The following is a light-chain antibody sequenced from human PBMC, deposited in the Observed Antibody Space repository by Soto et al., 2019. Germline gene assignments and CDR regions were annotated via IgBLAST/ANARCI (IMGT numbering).Light chain of an antibody. Sequence: EIVLTQSPATLSLSPGERSTLSCMAIQSVSTYLAWYQQKPGQAPMLLIFDTSNRATGIPARFSGSGSGTDFTLTISSLEPEDFAVYYCQQRSNWPPITFGQGTRL. CDR1: QSVSTY. CDR2: DTS. J-gene: IGKJ5*01. CDR3: QQRSNWPPIT. V-gene: IGKV3-11*01.